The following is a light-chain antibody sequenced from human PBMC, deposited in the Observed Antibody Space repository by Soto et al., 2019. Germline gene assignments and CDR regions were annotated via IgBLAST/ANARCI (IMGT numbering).Light chain of an antibody. CDR3: ISFTSRHIYV. CDR1: TNDVGGYNY. J-gene: IGLJ1*01. V-gene: IGLV2-14*01. Sequence: QSALTQPASVSGSPGQSITISCTGTTNDVGGYNYVSWYQQHPGKAPKLLIFEVSSRPSGVSNRFSGSKSGNTASLTISGLQTEDESDYYCISFTSRHIYVFGTGTKLTVL. CDR2: EVS.